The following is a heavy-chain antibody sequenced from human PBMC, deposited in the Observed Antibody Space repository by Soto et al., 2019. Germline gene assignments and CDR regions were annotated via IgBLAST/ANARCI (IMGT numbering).Heavy chain of an antibody. J-gene: IGHJ4*02. CDR2: IGYTGKYD. D-gene: IGHD3-9*01. CDR3: AKAGETGYNAGYIDH. CDR1: GFALSDYG. Sequence: QVQVEESGGGLVQAGTSLTLSCAVSGFALSDYGMHWVRLPPGRGLEWVSVIGYTGKYDYYADSVKGRFTVSRDTSQNTVFLHMNRLRAEDTAVYYCAKAGETGYNAGYIDHWGQGTLVTVSS. V-gene: IGHV3-33*06.